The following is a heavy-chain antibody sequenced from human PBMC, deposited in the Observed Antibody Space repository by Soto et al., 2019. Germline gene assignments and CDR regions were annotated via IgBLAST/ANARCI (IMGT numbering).Heavy chain of an antibody. CDR2: ISAYNGNT. CDR3: ARGSVWGSYSPDLFDY. CDR1: GYTFTSYG. V-gene: IGHV1-18*01. Sequence: ASVKVSCKASGYTFTSYGISWVRQAPGQGLEWMGWISAYNGNTNYAQKLQGRVTMTTDTSTSTAYMELRSLRSDDTAVYYCARGSVWGSYSPDLFDYWGQGTLVTVSS. J-gene: IGHJ4*02. D-gene: IGHD3-16*01.